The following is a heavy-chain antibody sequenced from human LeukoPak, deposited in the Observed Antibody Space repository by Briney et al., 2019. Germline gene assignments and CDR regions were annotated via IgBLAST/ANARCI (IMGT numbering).Heavy chain of an antibody. CDR1: GGSISSGSYY. V-gene: IGHV4-61*02. J-gene: IGHJ4*02. CDR2: IYTSGST. D-gene: IGHD3-22*01. CDR3: ARDDSSGYDPDY. Sequence: SSETLSLTCTVSGGSISSGSYYWSWIRQPAGKGLEWIGRIYTSGSTNYNPSLKSRVTISVDTSKNQFSLKLSSVTAADTAVYYCARDDSSGYDPDYWGQGTLVTVSS.